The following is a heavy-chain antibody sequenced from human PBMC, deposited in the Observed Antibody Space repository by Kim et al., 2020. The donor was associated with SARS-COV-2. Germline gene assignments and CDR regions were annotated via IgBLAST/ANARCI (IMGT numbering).Heavy chain of an antibody. CDR3: ARLGYCSGGSCQDDAFDI. J-gene: IGHJ3*02. V-gene: IGHV4-59*08. D-gene: IGHD2-15*01. Sequence: KSRATISVDTSKNQFSLRLRSVTAADTAVYYCARLGYCSGGSCQDDAFDIWGQGTMVTVSS.